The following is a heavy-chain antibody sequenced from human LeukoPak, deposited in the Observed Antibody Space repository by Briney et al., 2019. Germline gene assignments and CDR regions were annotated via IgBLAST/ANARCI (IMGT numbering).Heavy chain of an antibody. CDR1: GFTFSSYS. D-gene: IGHD3-10*01. Sequence: GGSLRLSSAASGFTFSSYSMNWVRQAPGKGLEWVAVIWYGGSNKYYADSVKGRFTISRDNAKSSLYLQMNSLRVEDTAVYYCARSEVTPYGYFDYWGQGTLVTVSS. J-gene: IGHJ4*02. CDR3: ARSEVTPYGYFDY. V-gene: IGHV3-33*08. CDR2: IWYGGSNK.